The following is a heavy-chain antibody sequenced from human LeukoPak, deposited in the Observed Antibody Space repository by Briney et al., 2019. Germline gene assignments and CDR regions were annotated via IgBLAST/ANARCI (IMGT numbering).Heavy chain of an antibody. J-gene: IGHJ4*02. CDR3: ARDFPSSGWYHPFDY. CDR1: GYTFTAYY. CDR2: INPNSGGT. D-gene: IGHD6-19*01. V-gene: IGHV1-2*02. Sequence: GASVKVSCKASGYTFTAYYMHWVRQAPGQGLEWMGWINPNSGGTNYAQKFQGRVTMTRDTSISTVYKELSRLRSDDTAVYYCARDFPSSGWYHPFDYWGQGILVTVSS.